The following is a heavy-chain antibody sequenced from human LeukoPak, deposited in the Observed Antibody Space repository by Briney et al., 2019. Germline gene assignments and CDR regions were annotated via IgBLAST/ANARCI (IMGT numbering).Heavy chain of an antibody. CDR2: ISSSSSYI. Sequence: SGGSLRLSCAASGFTFSSYSMNWVRQAPGKGLEWVSSISSSSSYIYYADSVKGRFTISRDNAKNSLYLQMNSLRAEDTAVYYCARDLYGDYVYDYWGQGTLVTVSS. V-gene: IGHV3-21*01. CDR3: ARDLYGDYVYDY. CDR1: GFTFSSYS. J-gene: IGHJ4*02. D-gene: IGHD4-17*01.